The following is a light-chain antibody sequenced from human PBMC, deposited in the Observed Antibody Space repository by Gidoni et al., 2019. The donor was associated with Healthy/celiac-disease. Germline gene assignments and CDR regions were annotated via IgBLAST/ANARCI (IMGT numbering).Light chain of an antibody. CDR2: GAS. CDR1: QSVSSSY. Sequence: ILLPQSPGTLSLSPGERATLSCRASQSVSSSYLAWYQQTPGQAPRLLIYGASSRATGIPDRCSGSGSGTDFTITISRLEDEDGAVYYCQQYGSSPWTFGKGTKVEIK. J-gene: IGKJ1*01. CDR3: QQYGSSPWT. V-gene: IGKV3-20*01.